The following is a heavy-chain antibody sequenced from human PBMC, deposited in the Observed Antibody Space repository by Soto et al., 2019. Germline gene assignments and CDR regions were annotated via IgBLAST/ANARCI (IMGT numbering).Heavy chain of an antibody. J-gene: IGHJ6*02. CDR2: IIPIFGTA. V-gene: IGHV1-69*01. CDR1: GGTFSSYA. Sequence: QVQLVQSGAEVKKPGSSVKVSCKASGGTFSSYAISWVRQAPGQGLEWMGGIIPIFGTANYAQKFQGRVTINADESTSTAYMELSSLRSEDTAVYYCASAEDTAMVTDYYYGMDVWGQGTTVTVSS. CDR3: ASAEDTAMVTDYYYGMDV. D-gene: IGHD5-18*01.